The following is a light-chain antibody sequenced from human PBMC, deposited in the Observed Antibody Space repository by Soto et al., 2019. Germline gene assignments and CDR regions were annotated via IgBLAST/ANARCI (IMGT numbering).Light chain of an antibody. CDR2: LNSDGSH. Sequence: QPVLTQSPSASASLGASVNLTCTLSSGHSNYAIAWHQQQPEKGPRYLMKLNSDGSHTKGDGIPDRFSGSISGAERYLTISSLQSEDEADYYCQTWGTGIRVFGGGTKVTVL. J-gene: IGLJ2*01. CDR1: SGHSNYA. CDR3: QTWGTGIRV. V-gene: IGLV4-69*01.